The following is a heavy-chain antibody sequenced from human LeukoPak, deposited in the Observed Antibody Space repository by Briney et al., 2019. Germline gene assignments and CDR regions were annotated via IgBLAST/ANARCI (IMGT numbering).Heavy chain of an antibody. D-gene: IGHD6-13*01. CDR2: VSSDGSIK. J-gene: IGHJ4*02. Sequence: GGSLRLSCAASGITFSSYGIHWVRQAPGKGLEWVAVVSSDGSIKYYADSVKGRFTISRDTSKNTVYLQMNSLGAEDTAFYYCARGYSSSWLGYFDYWGQGTLVTVSS. CDR1: GITFSSYG. CDR3: ARGYSSSWLGYFDY. V-gene: IGHV3-30*03.